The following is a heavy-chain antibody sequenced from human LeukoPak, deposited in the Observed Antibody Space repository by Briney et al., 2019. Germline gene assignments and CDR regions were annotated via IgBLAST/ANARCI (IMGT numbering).Heavy chain of an antibody. CDR3: AGDPYGGFAGGS. J-gene: IGHJ5*02. CDR1: GFTFIGYW. CDR2: INSDGSST. D-gene: IGHD4/OR15-4a*01. V-gene: IGHV3-74*01. Sequence: GGSLRLSCAASGFTFIGYWMHWVRQGPGKGLVWVSRINSDGSSTSYADSVKGRFPISRDNAKNTLYMQMNSLRAEDTAVYYCAGDPYGGFAGGSWGQGTLVTVSS.